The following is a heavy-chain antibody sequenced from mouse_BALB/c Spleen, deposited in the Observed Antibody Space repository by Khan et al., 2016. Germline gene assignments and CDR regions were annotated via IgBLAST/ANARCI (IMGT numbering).Heavy chain of an antibody. D-gene: IGHD2-2*01. J-gene: IGHJ3*01. CDR3: ARPWLRRAWFDY. CDR1: GYTFTDYS. V-gene: IGHV9-2-1*01. Sequence: QIQLVQSGPELKKPGETVKISCKASGYTFTDYSIHWVKQPPGKGLQWMSWINTETGEPTYADDFKGRFAFSLETSASTAYLQFNNVKNEDTATXFYARPWLRRAWFDYWGQGTLVTVSA. CDR2: INTETGEP.